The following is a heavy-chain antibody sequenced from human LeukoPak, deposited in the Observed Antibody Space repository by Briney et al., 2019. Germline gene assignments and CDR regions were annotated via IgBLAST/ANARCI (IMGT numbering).Heavy chain of an antibody. V-gene: IGHV3-23*01. CDR3: ARGSGYYYYMDV. D-gene: IGHD3-10*01. CDR2: ISGSGGST. Sequence: PGGSLRLSCAASGFTFSSYGMSWVRQAPGKGLEWVSAISGSGGSTYYADSVKGRFTISRDNSKNTLYLQMNSLRAEDTAVYYCARGSGYYYYMDVWGKGTTVTVSS. J-gene: IGHJ6*03. CDR1: GFTFSSYG.